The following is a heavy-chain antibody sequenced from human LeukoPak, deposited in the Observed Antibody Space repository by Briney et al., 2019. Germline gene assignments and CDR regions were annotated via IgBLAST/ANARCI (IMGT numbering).Heavy chain of an antibody. CDR1: GGSISSGSYY. V-gene: IGHV4-39*07. CDR3: ARDYNWWYFDY. J-gene: IGHJ4*02. Sequence: SETLSLTCTVSGGSISSGSYYWGWIRQPPGKGLEWIGYIHYSGSTYYNPSLKSRVTISVDTSKNQFSLKLSSVTAADTAVYYCARDYNWWYFDYWGQGTLVTVSS. D-gene: IGHD1-1*01. CDR2: IHYSGST.